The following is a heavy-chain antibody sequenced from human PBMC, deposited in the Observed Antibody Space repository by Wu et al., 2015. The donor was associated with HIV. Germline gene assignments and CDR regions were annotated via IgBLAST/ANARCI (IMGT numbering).Heavy chain of an antibody. Sequence: QVQLVQSGAEMKKPGASVKVSCKASGYNFTNYDINWVKLTPGQGLEWMGGIIPVLGTTNYAQKFQDRVTFTADESTSTAYMDLSSLRSQDTAIYYCARAEYCGRNCYSVSDYWGQGTLVTVS. D-gene: IGHD2-21*01. V-gene: IGHV1-69*01. CDR2: IIPVLGTT. CDR1: GYNFTNYD. CDR3: ARAEYCGRNCYSVSDY. J-gene: IGHJ4*02.